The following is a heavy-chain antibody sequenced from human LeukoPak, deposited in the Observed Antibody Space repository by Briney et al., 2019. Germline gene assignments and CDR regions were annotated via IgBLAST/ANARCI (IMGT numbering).Heavy chain of an antibody. Sequence: SETLSLTCTVPGGSISSYYWSWIRQPPGKGLEWIGYIYYSGSTNYNPSPKSRVTISVDTSKNQFSLKLSSVTAADTAVYYCARGPMVRGVADAFDIWGQGTMVTVSS. J-gene: IGHJ3*02. D-gene: IGHD3-10*01. CDR3: ARGPMVRGVADAFDI. V-gene: IGHV4-59*01. CDR2: IYYSGST. CDR1: GGSISSYY.